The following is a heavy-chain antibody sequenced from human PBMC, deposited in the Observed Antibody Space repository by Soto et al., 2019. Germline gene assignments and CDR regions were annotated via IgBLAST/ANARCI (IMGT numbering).Heavy chain of an antibody. CDR1: GYTFTNYY. J-gene: IGHJ3*01. Sequence: QVQLVQSGAEVKKPGASVKVSCEASGYTFTNYYIHWVRQARGQGLEWMGWINPTRGGTNFAQKFQGRVSMTMDTSITTAYMELKRLPSYDTAVYYCARDLGYGGNTGAFDVWGQGRMITVSA. CDR2: INPTRGGT. V-gene: IGHV1-2*02. D-gene: IGHD4-17*01. CDR3: ARDLGYGGNTGAFDV.